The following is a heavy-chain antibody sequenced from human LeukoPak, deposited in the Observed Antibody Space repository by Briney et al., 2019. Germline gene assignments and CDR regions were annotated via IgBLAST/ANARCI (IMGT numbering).Heavy chain of an antibody. V-gene: IGHV3-20*04. Sequence: GGSLRLSCVGSGFTFDDYGMSWVRQVPGKGLEWVSGINWNGGSAGYADSVKGRFTISRDNAKNSLYLEMNSLRAEDTALYYCARGALDAATPFDSWGQGTLVTVSS. J-gene: IGHJ5*01. CDR1: GFTFDDYG. CDR3: ARGALDAATPFDS. CDR2: INWNGGSA. D-gene: IGHD2-15*01.